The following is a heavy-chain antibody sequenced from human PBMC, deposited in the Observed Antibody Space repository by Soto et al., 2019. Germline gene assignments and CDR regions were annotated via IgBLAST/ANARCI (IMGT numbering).Heavy chain of an antibody. CDR3: ARGLFRRTWFDP. J-gene: IGHJ5*02. CDR1: GYTFSDYD. CDR2: MNPYSGNT. Sequence: QVQLVQSGAEVKKPGASVKVSCKASGYTFSDYDINWVRQAAGQGLEWMGWMNPYSGNTGYAQKFQGRVTLTIDTSITTAYLELSSLTFKDTAIYYCARGLFRRTWFDPWGQGTLVTVSS. V-gene: IGHV1-8*01.